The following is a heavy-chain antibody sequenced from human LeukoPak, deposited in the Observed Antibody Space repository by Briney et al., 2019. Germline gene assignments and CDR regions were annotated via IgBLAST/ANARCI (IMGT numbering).Heavy chain of an antibody. CDR3: ASTGGYVGDRWFDP. CDR1: GFTFSDYY. J-gene: IGHJ5*02. Sequence: EPLRLSCAPSGFTFSDYYMREIHQAPGKELDWIGGINLIGSTHYKPPLKSRVTISVDTSKNQFSLKLSSVSAADTAVYYCASTGGYVGDRWFDPWGQGTLVTVSS. D-gene: IGHD5-12*01. CDR2: INLIGST. V-gene: IGHV4-34*01.